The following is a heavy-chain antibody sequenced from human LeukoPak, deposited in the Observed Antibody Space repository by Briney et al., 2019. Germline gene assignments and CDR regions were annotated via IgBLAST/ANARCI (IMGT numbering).Heavy chain of an antibody. Sequence: GASVKVSCKASGYTLTSNAMHWVRQAPGQGLEWMGWINTNTGTPSYGQGFAGRFVFSLDTSVSTAYLEISSLKSEDTAFYYCARGGAIYDWMLGTWGQGTLVTVSS. CDR3: ARGGAIYDWMLGT. CDR2: INTNTGTP. V-gene: IGHV7-4-1*02. J-gene: IGHJ4*02. D-gene: IGHD1-1*01. CDR1: GYTLTSNA.